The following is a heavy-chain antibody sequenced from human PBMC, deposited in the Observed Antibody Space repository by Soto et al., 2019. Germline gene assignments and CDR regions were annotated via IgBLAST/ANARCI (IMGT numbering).Heavy chain of an antibody. D-gene: IGHD2-15*01. V-gene: IGHV3-30-3*01. CDR3: ARDRGGGYCSGGSCYSYFDY. J-gene: IGHJ4*02. CDR2: ISYDGSNK. Sequence: QVQLVESGGGVVQPGRSLRLSCAASGFTFSSYAMHWVRQAPGKGLEWVAVISYDGSNKYYADSVKGRFTISRDNSKNPLYLQMNSLRAEDTAVYYCARDRGGGYCSGGSCYSYFDYWGQGTLVTVSS. CDR1: GFTFSSYA.